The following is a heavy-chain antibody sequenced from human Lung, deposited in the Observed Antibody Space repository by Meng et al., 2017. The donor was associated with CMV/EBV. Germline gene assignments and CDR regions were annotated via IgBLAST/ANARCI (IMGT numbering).Heavy chain of an antibody. Sequence: SRVASGFTYHNYVMTWVRQAAGKGLEWVSSIYGSGRSTSYIDPVKGGRTISRDNSNHTLFLQLDSVKPEDTATYFCARERRYFRPTQVIGWSYFDFWXQGTLVTVSS. V-gene: IGHV3-23*05. CDR3: ARERRYFRPTQVIGWSYFDF. J-gene: IGHJ4*02. D-gene: IGHD3-9*01. CDR1: GFTYHNYV. CDR2: IYGSGRST.